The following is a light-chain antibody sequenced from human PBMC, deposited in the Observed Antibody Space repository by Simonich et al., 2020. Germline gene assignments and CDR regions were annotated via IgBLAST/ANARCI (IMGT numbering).Light chain of an antibody. CDR2: AAS. CDR1: QSISSY. J-gene: IGKJ4*01. V-gene: IGKV1-39*01. CDR3: QQSYSTPLA. Sequence: DIQMTQSPSSLSASVGDRVTITCPASQSISSYLNWYQQKPVKAPKLLIYAASSLQSGVPPRVSGSGSGTDFTLTISRLQPEDFATYYCQQSYSTPLAFGGWTKVEIK.